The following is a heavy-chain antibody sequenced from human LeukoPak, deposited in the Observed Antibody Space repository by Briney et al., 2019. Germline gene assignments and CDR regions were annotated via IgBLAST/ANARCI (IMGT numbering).Heavy chain of an antibody. Sequence: ASVKVSCKASGYTFTSYDINWVRQATGQGLEWMGWMNPNSGSTGYAQKFQGRVTMTRNTSISTAYMELSSLRSEDTAVYYCARSYCSSTSCYDGFWFDPWGQGTLVTVSS. CDR1: GYTFTSYD. CDR3: ARSYCSSTSCYDGFWFDP. V-gene: IGHV1-8*01. J-gene: IGHJ5*02. D-gene: IGHD2-2*01. CDR2: MNPNSGST.